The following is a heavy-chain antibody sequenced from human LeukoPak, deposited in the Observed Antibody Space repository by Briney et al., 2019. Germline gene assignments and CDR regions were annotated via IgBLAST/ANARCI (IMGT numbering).Heavy chain of an antibody. Sequence: GGSLRLSCAASGFTFSSYAMSWVRQAPGKGLEWVPLIRWDGGSTYYADSVKGRFTISRDNSKNSLYLRMNSLRTEDTALYYCAKEGDGYHWGQGTLVTVSS. J-gene: IGHJ5*02. CDR3: AKEGDGYH. CDR2: IRWDGGST. V-gene: IGHV3-43*02. D-gene: IGHD5-24*01. CDR1: GFTFSSYA.